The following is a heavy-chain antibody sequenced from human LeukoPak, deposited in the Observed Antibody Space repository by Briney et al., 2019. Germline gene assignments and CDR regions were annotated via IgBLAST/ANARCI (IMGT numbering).Heavy chain of an antibody. V-gene: IGHV3-30*14. CDR3: ARVHDTTGYYHYFDS. Sequence: GGSLRLSCEASGFTFSTYPMHWVRQAPDKGLEWVAMISHHGSNEYYADSVKGRFTISRDNYKNTVYLQMNNPRVEDTAIYYCARVHDTTGYYHYFDSWGQGTLVTVSS. CDR2: ISHHGSNE. J-gene: IGHJ4*02. CDR1: GFTFSTYP. D-gene: IGHD3-9*01.